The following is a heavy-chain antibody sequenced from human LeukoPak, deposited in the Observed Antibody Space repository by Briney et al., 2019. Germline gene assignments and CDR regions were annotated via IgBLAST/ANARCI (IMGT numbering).Heavy chain of an antibody. Sequence: PGGSLRLSCAASGFTFDDYAMHWVRHAPGKGLEWVSGISWNSGSIGYADSVKGRFTISRDNAKNSLYLQMNSLRAEDTAVYYCASLPLGYSGSFWGQGTLVTVSS. CDR2: ISWNSGSI. CDR3: ASLPLGYSGSF. V-gene: IGHV3-9*01. D-gene: IGHD1-26*01. CDR1: GFTFDDYA. J-gene: IGHJ4*02.